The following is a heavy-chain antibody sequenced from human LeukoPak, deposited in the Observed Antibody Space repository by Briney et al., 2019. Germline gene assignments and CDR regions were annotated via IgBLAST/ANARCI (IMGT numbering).Heavy chain of an antibody. V-gene: IGHV4-39*01. CDR2: TFYSGGT. D-gene: IGHD6-19*01. J-gene: IGHJ5*02. Sequence: SEALSLTCTVSGGSISSSSYYWGWIRQPPGKGLEWIGSTFYSGGTYYSPSLKSRVTISVDTSNNQFSPKLSSVAAADTAVYYCARRGSGLDWFDPWGQGTLVTVSS. CDR1: GGSISSSSYY. CDR3: ARRGSGLDWFDP.